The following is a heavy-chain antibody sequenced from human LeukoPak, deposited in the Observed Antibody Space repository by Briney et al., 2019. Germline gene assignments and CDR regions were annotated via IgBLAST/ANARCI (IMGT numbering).Heavy chain of an antibody. J-gene: IGHJ4*02. Sequence: PGGSLRLSCAASGFTFTRYTMHWVRQAPGKGLEWVALVLYNGSKKYYADSVEGRFTLSRDNSKNTLSLEMNALRGDDTAVYYCVRDNYGGILDFWGQGTLVTVSS. D-gene: IGHD2-21*01. CDR1: GFTFTRYT. CDR2: VLYNGSKK. V-gene: IGHV3-30*04. CDR3: VRDNYGGILDF.